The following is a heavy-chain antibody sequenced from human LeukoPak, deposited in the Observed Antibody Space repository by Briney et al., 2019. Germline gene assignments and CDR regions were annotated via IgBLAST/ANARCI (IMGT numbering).Heavy chain of an antibody. D-gene: IGHD6-13*01. V-gene: IGHV4-39*01. CDR2: IYYSGST. J-gene: IGHJ5*02. CDR1: GGSIRSSYYY. CDR3: ARHSVAAAGTVWFDP. Sequence: SETLSLTCTVSGGSIRSSYYYWGWIRQPPGKGLEWIGSIYYSGSTYYNPSLKSRVSISVDTSKNQFSLKLSSVTAADTAVYYCARHSVAAAGTVWFDPWGQGTLVTVSS.